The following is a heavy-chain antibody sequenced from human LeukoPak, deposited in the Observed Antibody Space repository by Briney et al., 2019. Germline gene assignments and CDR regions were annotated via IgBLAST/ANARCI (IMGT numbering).Heavy chain of an antibody. D-gene: IGHD4-11*01. Sequence: TGGSLRLSCAASGFTVSSNYTSWVRQAPGKGLKWVSVIYSGGSTYYADSVKGRFTISRDNSKNTLYLQMNSLRAEDTAVYYCASRATVTTDRFWFDPWGQGTLVTVSS. J-gene: IGHJ5*02. CDR3: ASRATVTTDRFWFDP. CDR2: IYSGGST. CDR1: GFTVSSNY. V-gene: IGHV3-53*01.